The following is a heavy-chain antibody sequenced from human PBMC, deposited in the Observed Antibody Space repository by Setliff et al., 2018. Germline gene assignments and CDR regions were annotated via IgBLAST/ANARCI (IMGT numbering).Heavy chain of an antibody. Sequence: LSLTCTVSGGSISSGGYYWSWIRQHPGKGLEWIGYIYYSGSTYYNPSLKSRVTISVDTSKNQFSLKLSSVTAADTAVYYCARSGYYSIDAFDIWGQGTMVTVSS. D-gene: IGHD3-22*01. CDR2: IYYSGST. CDR1: GGSISSGGYY. J-gene: IGHJ3*02. CDR3: ARSGYYSIDAFDI. V-gene: IGHV4-31*03.